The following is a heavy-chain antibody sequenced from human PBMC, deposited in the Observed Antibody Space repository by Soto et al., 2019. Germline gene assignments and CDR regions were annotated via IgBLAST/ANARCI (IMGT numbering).Heavy chain of an antibody. Sequence: PSQTLSLTCATSGDSVSSNSAAWNWIRQSPSRGLEWLGRTYYRSKWYNDYAVSVKSRITINPDTSKNQFSLQLNSVTPEDTAVYYCARGAYNWNSYGMDVWGQGTPVTVSS. CDR1: GDSVSSNSAA. V-gene: IGHV6-1*01. CDR3: ARGAYNWNSYGMDV. J-gene: IGHJ6*02. D-gene: IGHD1-7*01. CDR2: TYYRSKWYN.